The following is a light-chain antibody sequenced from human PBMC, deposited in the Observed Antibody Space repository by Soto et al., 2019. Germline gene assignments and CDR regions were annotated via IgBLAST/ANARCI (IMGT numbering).Light chain of an antibody. V-gene: IGLV2-14*01. Sequence: QSALTQSASVSGSPGQSITISCTGTSSDVGGYNYVSWYQQHPGKAPKLIIYDVSNRPSGVSTRFSGSKSGNTASLTISGLQAEDEADYSCSSYTSTNSWVFGGGTSSPS. CDR1: SSDVGGYNY. CDR2: DVS. J-gene: IGLJ3*02. CDR3: SSYTSTNSWV.